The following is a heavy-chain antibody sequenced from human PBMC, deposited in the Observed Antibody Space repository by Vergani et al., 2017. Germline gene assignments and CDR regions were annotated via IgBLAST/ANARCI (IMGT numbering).Heavy chain of an antibody. CDR1: GFTFSSYS. CDR2: ISSSSSYI. CDR3: GRPYSSSWFAFDI. J-gene: IGHJ3*02. Sequence: EVQLVESGGGLVKPGGSLRLSCAASGFTFSSYSMNWVRQAPGKGLEWGSSISSSSSYIYYADSVKGRFTISRDNAKNSLYLQMNSLRAEDTAVYYCGRPYSSSWFAFDIWGQGTMVTVSS. D-gene: IGHD6-6*01. V-gene: IGHV3-21*01.